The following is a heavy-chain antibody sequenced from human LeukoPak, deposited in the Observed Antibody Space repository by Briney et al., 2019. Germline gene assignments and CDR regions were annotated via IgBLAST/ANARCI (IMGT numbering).Heavy chain of an antibody. D-gene: IGHD3-10*01. CDR1: GFTFGTYW. J-gene: IGHJ4*02. CDR3: ATDSYVSGSYYRLFY. Sequence: GGSLRLSCGASGFTFGTYWIHWVRQAPGKGLVWVSGINSDGGTTTYADSVKGRFTISRDNAKNTLYLQMNNLRAEDTAIYYCATDSYVSGSYYRLFYWGQGTLVTVSS. V-gene: IGHV3-74*01. CDR2: INSDGGTT.